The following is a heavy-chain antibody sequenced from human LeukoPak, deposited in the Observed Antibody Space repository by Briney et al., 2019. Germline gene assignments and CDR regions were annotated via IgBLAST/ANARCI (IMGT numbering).Heavy chain of an antibody. CDR3: ARAHVVMGPLPILGWFDP. CDR1: GFIFSNYW. V-gene: IGHV3-7*01. J-gene: IGHJ5*02. Sequence: GGSLRLSCAASGFIFSNYWMTWVRQAPGKGLEWVGNIKKDGSETYYGDSVKGRFTISRDNAKSSVFLQMDSLGVEDTAVYYCARAHVVMGPLPILGWFDPWGQGTLVTVSS. CDR2: IKKDGSET. D-gene: IGHD2/OR15-2a*01.